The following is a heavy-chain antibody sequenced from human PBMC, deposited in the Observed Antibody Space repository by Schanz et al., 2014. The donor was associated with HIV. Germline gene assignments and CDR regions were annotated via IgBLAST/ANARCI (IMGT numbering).Heavy chain of an antibody. D-gene: IGHD3-22*01. V-gene: IGHV1-69*01. CDR2: IIPMFGTA. Sequence: QLVQSGAEVKKPGSSVKVSCKASGGPFIHYAITWVRQAPGQGLGWMGGIIPMFGTANYAQKFQGRVTITADESTSTAYMXVRHVPSDPPHMYYCASYYDGSGYQYFDYGGQGTLVTVSS. CDR3: ASYYDGSGYQYFDY. J-gene: IGHJ4*02. CDR1: GGPFIHYA.